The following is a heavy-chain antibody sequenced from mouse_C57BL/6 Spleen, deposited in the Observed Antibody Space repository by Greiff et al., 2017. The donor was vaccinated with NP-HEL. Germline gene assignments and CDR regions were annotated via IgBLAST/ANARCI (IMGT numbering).Heavy chain of an antibody. J-gene: IGHJ2*01. D-gene: IGHD1-1*01. V-gene: IGHV3-6*01. CDR1: GYSITSGYY. CDR3: ERASYYGREDY. CDR2: ISYDGSN. Sequence: DVQLQESGPGLVKPSQSLSLTCSVTGYSITSGYYWNWIRQFPGNKLEWMGYISYDGSNNYNPSLKNRISITRDTSKNQFFLKLNSVTTEDTATYYGERASYYGREDYGGQGTTPTVPP.